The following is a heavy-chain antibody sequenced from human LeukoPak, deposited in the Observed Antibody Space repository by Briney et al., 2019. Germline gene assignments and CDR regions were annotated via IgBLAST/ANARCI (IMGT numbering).Heavy chain of an antibody. CDR2: MNPNSGNT. J-gene: IGHJ5*02. Sequence: GASVKVSCKASGYTFTSYDINWVRQATGQGLEWMGWMNPNSGNTGYAQKFQGRVTMTRNTSISTAYMELSSLRSEDTAVYYCARVVPAAMTRIVWFDPWGQGTLVTVSS. D-gene: IGHD2-2*01. CDR1: GYTFTSYD. CDR3: ARVVPAAMTRIVWFDP. V-gene: IGHV1-8*01.